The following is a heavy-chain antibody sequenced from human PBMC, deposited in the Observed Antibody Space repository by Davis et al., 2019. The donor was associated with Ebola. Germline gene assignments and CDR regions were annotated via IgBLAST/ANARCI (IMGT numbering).Heavy chain of an antibody. J-gene: IGHJ4*02. CDR1: GGSISSSNW. Sequence: MPSETLSLTCAVSGGSISSSNWWSWVRPPPGKGLEWIGEIYRSGSTNYNPSLKSRATISVDKSKNQFSLKLSSVTAADTAVYYCARDSGSSWFEYFDYWGQGTLVTVSS. CDR2: IYRSGST. CDR3: ARDSGSSWFEYFDY. D-gene: IGHD6-13*01. V-gene: IGHV4-4*02.